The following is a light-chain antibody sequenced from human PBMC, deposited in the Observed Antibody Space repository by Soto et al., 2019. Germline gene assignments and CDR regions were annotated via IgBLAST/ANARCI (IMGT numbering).Light chain of an antibody. CDR2: DAS. CDR3: QQYNSYPYS. Sequence: DIQMTQSPSTLSASVGDRVTITCRASQSISSWLAWYQQKPGKAPKLLIYDASSLESGVPSRYSGSGSGTEFTLTISGLQPDDFATYFCQQYNSYPYSFGQGPRWIS. J-gene: IGKJ2*03. V-gene: IGKV1-5*01. CDR1: QSISSW.